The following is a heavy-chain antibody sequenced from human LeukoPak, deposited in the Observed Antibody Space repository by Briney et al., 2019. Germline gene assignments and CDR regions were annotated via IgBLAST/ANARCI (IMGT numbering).Heavy chain of an antibody. J-gene: IGHJ4*02. CDR1: GFTLSNYW. V-gene: IGHV3-7*01. Sequence: GGSLRLSCAASGFTLSNYWMSWVRQAPGKGLEWVANIKQDGSDKYYVDSVKGRFTISRDNAKNSLYLQMDSLRAEDTAVYYCARDHNDGYFDYWGQGTLVTVSS. D-gene: IGHD1-1*01. CDR2: IKQDGSDK. CDR3: ARDHNDGYFDY.